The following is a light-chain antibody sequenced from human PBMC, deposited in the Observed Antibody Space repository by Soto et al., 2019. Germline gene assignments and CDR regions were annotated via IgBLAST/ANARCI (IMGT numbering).Light chain of an antibody. CDR2: LNSDGSH. V-gene: IGLV4-69*01. Sequence: QLVLTQSPSASASLGASVKLTCTLSSGHSSYAIAWHQQQPEKGPRYFMKLNSDGSHSKGDGIPDRFSGSSSGAERYLTISSLQSEDEAVYYCQTWGTGIQVFGTGTKLTVL. CDR3: QTWGTGIQV. CDR1: SGHSSYA. J-gene: IGLJ1*01.